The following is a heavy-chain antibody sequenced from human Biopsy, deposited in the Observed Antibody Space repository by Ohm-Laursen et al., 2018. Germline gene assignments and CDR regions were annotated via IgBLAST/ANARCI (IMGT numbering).Heavy chain of an antibody. CDR3: ATELLPPGVGGPWLDS. J-gene: IGHJ5*01. CDR2: ISASSSYI. CDR1: GVTLSGYG. Sequence: SLRLSCAATGVTLSGYGMNWVRQGPGKGLEWVSSISASSSYIYYADSVKGRFTVSRDNTKNTLYLQMNSLRAADTAIYFCATELLPPGVGGPWLDSWGQGTPVTVSS. D-gene: IGHD3-10*01. V-gene: IGHV3-21*06.